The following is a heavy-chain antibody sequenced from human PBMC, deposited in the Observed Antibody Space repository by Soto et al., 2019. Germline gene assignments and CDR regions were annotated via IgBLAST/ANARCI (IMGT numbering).Heavy chain of an antibody. J-gene: IGHJ6*02. CDR2: IKSKTDGGTT. Sequence: WWSLRLSCSASVFTFSNAWMSWFRQAPGKGLEWVGRIKSKTDGGTTDYAAPVKGRFTISRDDSKNTLYLQMNSLKTEDTAVYYCTTDGGPYSSSSDYYYGMDVWGQGTTVTVSS. CDR1: VFTFSNAW. CDR3: TTDGGPYSSSSDYYYGMDV. D-gene: IGHD6-6*01. V-gene: IGHV3-15*01.